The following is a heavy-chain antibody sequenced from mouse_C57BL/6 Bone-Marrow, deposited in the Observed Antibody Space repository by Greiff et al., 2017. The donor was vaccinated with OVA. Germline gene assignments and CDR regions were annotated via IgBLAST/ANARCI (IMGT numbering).Heavy chain of an antibody. CDR2: IRSKSNNYAT. CDR1: GFSFNTYA. D-gene: IGHD2-12*01. CDR3: VRRGYSWYFDV. Sequence: EVQLVESGGGLVQPKGSLKLSCAASGFSFNTYAMNWVRQAPGKGLEWVARIRSKSNNYATYYADSVKDRFTISRDDSESMLYLQMNNLKTEDTAMYYCVRRGYSWYFDVWGTGTTVTVSS. J-gene: IGHJ1*03. V-gene: IGHV10-1*01.